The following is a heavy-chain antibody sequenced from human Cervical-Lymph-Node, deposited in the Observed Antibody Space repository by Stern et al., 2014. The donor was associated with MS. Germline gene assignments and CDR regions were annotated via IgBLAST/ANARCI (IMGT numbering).Heavy chain of an antibody. CDR2: INSDGSST. V-gene: IGHV3-74*01. J-gene: IGHJ4*02. CDR1: GFTFSSYW. CDR3: AREGRWLQLGFDY. Sequence: EVQLEESGGGLVQPGGSLRLSCAASGFTFSSYWMHWVRQAPGKGLVWVSRINSDGSSTSYADSVKGRFTISRDNAKNTLYLQMNSLRAEDTAVYYCAREGRWLQLGFDYWGQGTLVTVSS. D-gene: IGHD5-24*01.